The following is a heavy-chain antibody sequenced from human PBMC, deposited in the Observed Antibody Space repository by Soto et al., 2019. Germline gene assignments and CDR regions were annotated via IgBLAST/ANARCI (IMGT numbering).Heavy chain of an antibody. CDR3: ARVTTSYQDSIGYQLFQP. CDR1: GASIITDGYY. D-gene: IGHD3-22*01. CDR2: IHYSGGATYIP. V-gene: IGHV4-31*03. Sequence: TLALTCTVSGASIITDGYYWTWIRQHPVKVLEWLGYIHYSGGATYIPYYNPSLQSRIAISVDISKSLFSLKLTSVTAADKAVDCFARVTTSYQDSIGYQLFQPWGRGTLVTVSS. J-gene: IGHJ5*02.